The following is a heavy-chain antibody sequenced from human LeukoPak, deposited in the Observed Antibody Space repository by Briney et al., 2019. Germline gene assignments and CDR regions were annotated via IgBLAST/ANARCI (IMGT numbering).Heavy chain of an antibody. V-gene: IGHV3-23*01. CDR3: AKYIVGNSASY. J-gene: IGHJ1*01. Sequence: GGSLRLSCVASGFTFSRYAMSWVRQAPGKGLEGVATIAGSGATTYYADSVKGRFTIYRDNSKNTLYLQMNSLRAEDTAVYYCAKYIVGNSASYWGQATLVTVPS. D-gene: IGHD1-26*01. CDR1: GFTFSRYA. CDR2: IAGSGATT.